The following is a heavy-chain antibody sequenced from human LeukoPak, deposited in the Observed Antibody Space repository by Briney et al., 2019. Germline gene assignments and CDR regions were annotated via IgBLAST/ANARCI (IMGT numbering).Heavy chain of an antibody. J-gene: IGHJ3*02. CDR1: GFTFSSYW. D-gene: IGHD6-19*01. V-gene: IGHV3-74*01. CDR2: INSDGSST. Sequence: GGSLRLSCAASGFTFSSYWMHWVRQAPGKGLGWVSRINSDGSSTSYADSVKGRFTISRDNAKNTLYLQMNSLRAEDTAVYYCARDQRIAVAGNDAFDIWGQGTMVTVSS. CDR3: ARDQRIAVAGNDAFDI.